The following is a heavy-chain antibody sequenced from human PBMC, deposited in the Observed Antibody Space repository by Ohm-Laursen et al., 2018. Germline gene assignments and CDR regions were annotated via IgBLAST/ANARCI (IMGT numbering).Heavy chain of an antibody. CDR3: AKDLYGSGSFDY. Sequence: SLRLSCTATGFTFSSYAMSWVRQAPGKGLEWVSGISWNSGSIGYADSVKGRFTISRDNAKNSLYLQMNSLRAEDTALYYCAKDLYGSGSFDYWGQGTLVTVSS. V-gene: IGHV3-9*01. D-gene: IGHD3-10*01. CDR1: GFTFSSYA. J-gene: IGHJ4*02. CDR2: ISWNSGSI.